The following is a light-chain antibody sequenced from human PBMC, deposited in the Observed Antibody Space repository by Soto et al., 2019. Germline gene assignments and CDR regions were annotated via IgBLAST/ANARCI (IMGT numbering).Light chain of an antibody. CDR1: QDISTW. V-gene: IGKV1-12*01. Sequence: DLQMTQSPSSVSASVGDRVTITCRASQDISTWLAWYQQKPGEAPKLLISATSSLQTGVPSRFSGSGSATDFTLTISSLQPEDFATYYCQQANSFPPTFGQGTKVEV. CDR3: QQANSFPPT. J-gene: IGKJ1*01. CDR2: ATS.